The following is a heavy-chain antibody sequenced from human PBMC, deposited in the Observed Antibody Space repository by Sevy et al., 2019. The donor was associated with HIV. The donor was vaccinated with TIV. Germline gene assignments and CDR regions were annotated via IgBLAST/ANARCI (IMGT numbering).Heavy chain of an antibody. CDR3: ARDNRVSPDPHSGYVSMDY. Sequence: GGSLRLSCAASGFTFSSYSMNWVRQAPGKGLEWVSSISSSSSYIYYADSVKGRFTISRDNAKNSLYLQMNSLRAEDTAVYYCARDNRVSPDPHSGYVSMDYWGQGTLVTVSS. CDR1: GFTFSSYS. CDR2: ISSSSSYI. V-gene: IGHV3-21*01. J-gene: IGHJ4*02. D-gene: IGHD5-12*01.